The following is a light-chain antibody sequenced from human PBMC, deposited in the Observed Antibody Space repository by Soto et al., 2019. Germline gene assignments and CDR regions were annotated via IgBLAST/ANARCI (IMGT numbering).Light chain of an antibody. V-gene: IGLV1-51*01. CDR2: DNN. CDR3: GTWDSSLSAGGV. J-gene: IGLJ1*01. Sequence: QSVLTQPPSVSAAPGQKVTISCSGSSSNIGNNYVSWYQQLPGTAPKLLIYDNNKRPSGIPDRFSGSKSGTSATLGITGRQTGDEADYYCGTWDSSLSAGGVFGTGTKLTVL. CDR1: SSNIGNNY.